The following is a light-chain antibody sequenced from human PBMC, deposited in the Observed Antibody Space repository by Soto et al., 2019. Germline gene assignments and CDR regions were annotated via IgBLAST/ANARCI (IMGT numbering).Light chain of an antibody. CDR1: SSDVGGYNY. J-gene: IGLJ1*01. Sequence: QSALTQPASVSGSPGQSITISCTGTSSDVGGYNYVSWYQQHPGKAPKLMIYDVSNRPSGVSNRFSGSKSGNTASLTISGLQDEDEADYYCSSYTSSSPLVFGTGTKVTVL. V-gene: IGLV2-14*01. CDR3: SSYTSSSPLV. CDR2: DVS.